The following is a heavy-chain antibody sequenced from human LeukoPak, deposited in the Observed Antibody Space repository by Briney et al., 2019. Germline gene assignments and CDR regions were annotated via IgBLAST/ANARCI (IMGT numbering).Heavy chain of an antibody. V-gene: IGHV5-51*01. CDR1: GYSFSNYW. CDR3: GRLSRSRKPGPTSGVEY. CDR2: IFPGDSET. J-gene: IGHJ4*02. D-gene: IGHD3-10*01. Sequence: GESLKISCKGSGYSFSNYWIAWVRQMPGKGLEWMGIIFPGDSETSYSPSFRGQVIISADRSINTAYLQWNSLKASDTAMYYGGRLSRSRKPGPTSGVEYWGQGTLVSVSS.